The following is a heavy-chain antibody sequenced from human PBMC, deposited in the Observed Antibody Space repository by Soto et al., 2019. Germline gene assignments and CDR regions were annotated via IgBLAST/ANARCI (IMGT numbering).Heavy chain of an antibody. CDR1: GFNFSSFA. J-gene: IGHJ6*02. Sequence: EVQLLESGGGLVQPGGSLRLSCAGSGFNFSSFAMTWVRQAPGKGLEWVSTISGSGGSRFYAASVKGRFTLTRDNSKDTMYLQMNSLRVEDTAFYYCAKEGTAEWIHYYYPTDVGGRGTPVTVSS. CDR3: AKEGTAEWIHYYYPTDV. V-gene: IGHV3-23*01. CDR2: ISGSGGSR. D-gene: IGHD5-18*01.